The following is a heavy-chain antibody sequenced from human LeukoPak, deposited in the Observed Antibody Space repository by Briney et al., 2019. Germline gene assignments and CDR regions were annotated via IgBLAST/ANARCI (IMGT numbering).Heavy chain of an antibody. CDR2: IYSVGST. Sequence: GGSLRLSGAASGFTFSSNAMSGVPRPPGRGREGVSVIYSVGSTYYADSVKGRFTISRDNSRNTLYLQMNSLRAEDTAVYYCARIMYYYGSGRAWDWFDPWGQGTLVTVSS. J-gene: IGHJ5*02. V-gene: IGHV3-66*01. CDR3: ARIMYYYGSGRAWDWFDP. D-gene: IGHD3-10*01. CDR1: GFTFSSNA.